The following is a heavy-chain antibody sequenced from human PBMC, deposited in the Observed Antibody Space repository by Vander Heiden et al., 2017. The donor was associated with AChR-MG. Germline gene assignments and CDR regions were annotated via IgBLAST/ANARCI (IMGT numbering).Heavy chain of an antibody. V-gene: IGHV3-23*01. CDR3: VFDFDEFDF. CDR1: GFVYRNFA. CDR2: ISHGGVTT. Sequence: EVQVLESGGALVQPGGSLRLSCGASGFVYRNFAMSWVRQIPGKGLEWVSGISHGGVTTGYTDSVKGRFTMFRDQNKRTLYLQMNSLRAEDTGLYYCVFDFDEFDFWGQGTMVTVSS. J-gene: IGHJ3*01. D-gene: IGHD3-10*02.